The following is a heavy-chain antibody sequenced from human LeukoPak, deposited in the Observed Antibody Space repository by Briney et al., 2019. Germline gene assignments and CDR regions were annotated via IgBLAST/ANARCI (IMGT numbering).Heavy chain of an antibody. CDR2: IYYSGTT. CDR1: GGSITSYS. Sequence: SETLSLTCTVSGGSITSYSWSWIRQPAGKGLEWIGYIYYSGTTNYNPSLKSRVTISIGTSKNQFSLKLSSVTAADTAVYCCARRYTTTLTSYFFDYWGQGTLVTVSS. D-gene: IGHD4-17*01. V-gene: IGHV4-59*08. CDR3: ARRYTTTLTSYFFDY. J-gene: IGHJ4*02.